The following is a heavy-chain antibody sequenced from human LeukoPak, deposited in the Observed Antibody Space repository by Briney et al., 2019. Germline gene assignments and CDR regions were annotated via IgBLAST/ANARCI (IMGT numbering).Heavy chain of an antibody. V-gene: IGHV3-7*03. CDR2: IKQDGSEK. CDR3: ARDRKDGNFFDY. J-gene: IGHJ4*02. Sequence: GGSLRLSCAASGFTFSSYWMSWVRQAPGKGLEWMANIKQDGSEKYYVDSVKGRFTISRDNSKNTLYLQMNSLRAEDTAVYYCARDRKDGNFFDYWGQGTLVTVSS. CDR1: GFTFSSYW. D-gene: IGHD2-15*01.